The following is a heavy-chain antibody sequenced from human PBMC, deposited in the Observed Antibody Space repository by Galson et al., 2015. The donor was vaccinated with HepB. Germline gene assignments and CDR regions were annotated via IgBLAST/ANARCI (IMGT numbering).Heavy chain of an antibody. CDR2: INPSGGST. J-gene: IGHJ2*01. Sequence: SVKVSCKASGYTFTSYYMHWVRQAPGQGLEWMGIINPSGGSTSYAQKFQGRVTMTRDTSTSTVYMELSSLRSEDTAVYYCARPASTVTTAEGWYFDLWGRGTLVTVSS. V-gene: IGHV1-46*03. D-gene: IGHD4-17*01. CDR1: GYTFTSYY. CDR3: ARPASTVTTAEGWYFDL.